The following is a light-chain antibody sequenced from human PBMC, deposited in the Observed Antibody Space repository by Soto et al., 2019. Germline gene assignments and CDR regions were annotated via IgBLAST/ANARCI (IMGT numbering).Light chain of an antibody. CDR1: QSVRSN. V-gene: IGKV3-15*01. Sequence: EIVLTQSPGTLSLSPGERAALACRASQSVRSNLAWYQQKPGQAPRLLIHGASTRATGIPARFSGSGSGTEFTLTISSLQSEDFAVYNCQQYEKWPPITFGQGTRLEIK. J-gene: IGKJ5*01. CDR2: GAS. CDR3: QQYEKWPPIT.